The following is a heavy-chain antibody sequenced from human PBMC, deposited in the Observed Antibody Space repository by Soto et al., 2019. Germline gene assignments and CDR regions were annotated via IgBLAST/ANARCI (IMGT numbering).Heavy chain of an antibody. Sequence: QLQLQESGPGLVKPSETLSLTCTVSGGSISSSSYYWGWIRQPPGKGLEWIGSIYYSGSTYYNPSLKSRVTISVDTSKNQFSLKLSSVTAADTAVYYCARLFNGDYIDYWGQGTLVTVSS. CDR3: ARLFNGDYIDY. V-gene: IGHV4-39*01. J-gene: IGHJ4*02. CDR2: IYYSGST. CDR1: GGSISSSSYY. D-gene: IGHD4-17*01.